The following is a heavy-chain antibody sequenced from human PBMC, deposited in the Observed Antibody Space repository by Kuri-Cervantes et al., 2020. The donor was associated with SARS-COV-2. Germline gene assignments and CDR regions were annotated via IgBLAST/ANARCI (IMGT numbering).Heavy chain of an antibody. V-gene: IGHV1-46*01. CDR3: ARERIAAAGIQCY. CDR2: IYPSGGST. CDR1: GYTFTSYY. D-gene: IGHD6-13*01. Sequence: ASVKVSCKASGYTFTSYYMHWVRQAPGKGLEWMGIIYPSGGSTSYAQKFQGRVTMTRNTSISPVYMDLSSLRSEETAVYYCARERIAAAGIQCYWGQGTLVTVSS. J-gene: IGHJ4*02.